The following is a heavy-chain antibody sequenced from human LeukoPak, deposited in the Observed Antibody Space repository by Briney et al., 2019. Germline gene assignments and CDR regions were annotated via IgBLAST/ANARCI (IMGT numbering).Heavy chain of an antibody. CDR3: AREQRLSGWYDAFDI. D-gene: IGHD6-19*01. J-gene: IGHJ3*02. Sequence: PSETLSLTCTVSGGSISSYYWSWFRQPPGKGLEWIGYIYYSGSTNYNPSLKSRVTISVDTSKNQFSLKLSSVTAADTAVYYCAREQRLSGWYDAFDIWGQGTMVTVSS. CDR2: IYYSGST. V-gene: IGHV4-59*01. CDR1: GGSISSYY.